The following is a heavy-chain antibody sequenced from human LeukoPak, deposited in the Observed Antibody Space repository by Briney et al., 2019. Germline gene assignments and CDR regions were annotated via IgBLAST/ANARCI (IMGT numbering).Heavy chain of an antibody. V-gene: IGHV1-58*02. J-gene: IGHJ3*02. Sequence: GTSVKVSCTASGLTFTSSAMQWVRQARGQRLEWIGWIVVGSGNTNYAQKFQERVTITRDMSTSTAYMELSSLRSEDTAVYYCAAVKPNSSAARSNAFDIWGQGTMVTVSS. CDR1: GLTFTSSA. CDR3: AAVKPNSSAARSNAFDI. CDR2: IVVGSGNT. D-gene: IGHD3-22*01.